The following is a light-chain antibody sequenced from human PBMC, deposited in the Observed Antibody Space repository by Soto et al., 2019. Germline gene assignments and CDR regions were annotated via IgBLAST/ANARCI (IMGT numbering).Light chain of an antibody. J-gene: IGKJ1*01. V-gene: IGKV3-20*01. CDR1: QSVRSSY. Sequence: EIVLTQSPGTLSLSPGERATLSCRASQSVRSSYLAWYQQKPGQAPRLLIYGASSRATGIPDRFSGSGSGTDFTLTISRLEPEDVAVYYCQQYGSSPGTFGQGTEVEIK. CDR2: GAS. CDR3: QQYGSSPGT.